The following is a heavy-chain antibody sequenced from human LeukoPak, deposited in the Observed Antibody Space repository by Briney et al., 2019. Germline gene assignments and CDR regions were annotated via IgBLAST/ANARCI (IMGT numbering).Heavy chain of an antibody. D-gene: IGHD2-15*01. Sequence: GGPLRLSCAASGFTFSPYIMNWVRQAPGKGLEGVAVIWYDRTNTYYAGSVKGRFTISRENSKNTLYLQMNSLRAEDTAVYYCARDFCSGGSCYPDAFDIWGQGTMVTVSS. V-gene: IGHV3-33*08. J-gene: IGHJ3*02. CDR2: IWYDRTNT. CDR1: GFTFSPYI. CDR3: ARDFCSGGSCYPDAFDI.